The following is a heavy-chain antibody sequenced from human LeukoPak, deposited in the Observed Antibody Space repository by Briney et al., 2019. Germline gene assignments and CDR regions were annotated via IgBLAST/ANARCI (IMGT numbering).Heavy chain of an antibody. J-gene: IGHJ4*02. CDR2: IIPNSGAT. Sequence: ASVKVSCKASGYTFTGYYMHWVRQAPGQGLEWMGWIIPNSGATNYAQNFQGRVTMTRDTSISTAYMELSRLRSDDTAVYYCATGERLVPAAMWFDYWGQGTLVTVSS. D-gene: IGHD2-2*01. V-gene: IGHV1-2*02. CDR3: ATGERLVPAAMWFDY. CDR1: GYTFTGYY.